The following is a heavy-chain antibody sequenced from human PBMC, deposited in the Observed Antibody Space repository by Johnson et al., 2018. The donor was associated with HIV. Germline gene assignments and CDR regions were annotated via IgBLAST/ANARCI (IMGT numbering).Heavy chain of an antibody. J-gene: IGHJ3*02. CDR3: ARVNYYDRSGYSLGAFDI. Sequence: VQLVESGGGLVQPGGSLRLSCAASGFTFSSYAMSWVRQAPGKGLEWVSAISGSGGSTYYADSVKGRFTISRDNAKNSLYLQMNSLRAEDTAFYYCARVNYYDRSGYSLGAFDIWGQGTMVTVSS. CDR1: GFTFSSYA. V-gene: IGHV3-23*04. D-gene: IGHD3-22*01. CDR2: ISGSGGST.